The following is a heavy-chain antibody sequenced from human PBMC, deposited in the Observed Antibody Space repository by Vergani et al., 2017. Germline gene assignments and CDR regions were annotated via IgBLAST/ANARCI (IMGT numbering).Heavy chain of an antibody. Sequence: QVQLVQSGAEVKKPGSSVKVSCKASGGTFSSYAISWVRQAPGQGLEWMGIINPSGGSTSYAQKFQGRVTMTRDTSTSTVYMELSSLRSEDTAVYYCARGGETIFGVGFDYWGQGTLVTVSS. D-gene: IGHD3-3*01. CDR1: GGTFSSYA. J-gene: IGHJ4*02. CDR2: INPSGGST. V-gene: IGHV1-46*01. CDR3: ARGGETIFGVGFDY.